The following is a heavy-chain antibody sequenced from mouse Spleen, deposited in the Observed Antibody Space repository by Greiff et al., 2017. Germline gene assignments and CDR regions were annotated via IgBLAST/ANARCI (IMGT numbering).Heavy chain of an antibody. Sequence: EVQGVESGAELVRPGASVKLSCTASGFNIKDDYMHWVKQRPEQGLEWIGWIDPENGDTEYASKFQGKATITADTSSNTAYLQLSSLTSEDTAVYYCTTGGLRRFAYWGQGTLVTVSA. CDR1: GFNIKDDY. V-gene: IGHV14-4*01. D-gene: IGHD2-4*01. CDR3: TTGGLRRFAY. CDR2: IDPENGDT. J-gene: IGHJ3*01.